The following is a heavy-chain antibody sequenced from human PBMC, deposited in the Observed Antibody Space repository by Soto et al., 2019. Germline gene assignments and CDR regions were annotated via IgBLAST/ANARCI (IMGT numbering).Heavy chain of an antibody. V-gene: IGHV1-8*01. J-gene: IGHJ4*02. Sequence: QVQLVQSGAEVKKPGASVKVSCKASGYTFTNYDLNWVRQATGHGLEWMGWMNPKSGNTGYAQQFQGRVIMTRSTSISTAYMELSSLRSEDTAVYYCVRVYGEIDYWGKGTLVTVSS. CDR1: GYTFTNYD. D-gene: IGHD4-17*01. CDR3: VRVYGEIDY. CDR2: MNPKSGNT.